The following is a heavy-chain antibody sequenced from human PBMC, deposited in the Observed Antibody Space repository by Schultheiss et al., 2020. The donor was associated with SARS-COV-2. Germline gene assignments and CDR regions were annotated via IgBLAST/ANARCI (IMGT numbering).Heavy chain of an antibody. CDR3: ARDGYSYGPFDY. CDR1: GGSISSYY. D-gene: IGHD5-18*01. CDR2: IYTSGST. Sequence: SETLSLTCTVSGGSISSYYWSWIRQPAGKGLEWIGRIYTSGSTNYNPSLKSRVTISVDTSKNQFSLKLSSVTAADTAVYYCARDGYSYGPFDYWGQGTLVTVSS. V-gene: IGHV4-4*07. J-gene: IGHJ4*02.